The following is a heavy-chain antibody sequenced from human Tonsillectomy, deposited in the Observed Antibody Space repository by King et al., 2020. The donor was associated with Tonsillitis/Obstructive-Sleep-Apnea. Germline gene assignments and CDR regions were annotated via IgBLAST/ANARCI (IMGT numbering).Heavy chain of an antibody. CDR1: GGSISTYY. V-gene: IGHV4-59*01. Sequence: VQLQESGPGLVKPSETLSLTCTVSGGSISTYYWSWIRQPPGKGLEWIGYIYYSGSTNYNPSLKSRVTISVDTSKNQFYLKLSSVTAADTAVYYCARDMVLEAGGDAFDIWGQGTMVTVSS. J-gene: IGHJ3*02. D-gene: IGHD2-8*01. CDR3: ARDMVLEAGGDAFDI. CDR2: IYYSGST.